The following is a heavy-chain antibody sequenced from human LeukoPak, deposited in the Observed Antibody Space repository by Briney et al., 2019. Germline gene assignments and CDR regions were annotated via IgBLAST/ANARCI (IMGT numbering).Heavy chain of an antibody. V-gene: IGHV4-38-2*01. CDR1: GYSISSGYY. Sequence: SETLSLTCAVSGYSISSGYYWGWIRQPPGKGLEWIGSIYHSGSTYYNPSLKSRVTISVDTSKNQFSLKLSSVTAADTAVYYCARALTSSWYGDYWGQGTLVTVSS. J-gene: IGHJ4*02. CDR3: ARALTSSWYGDY. CDR2: IYHSGST. D-gene: IGHD6-13*01.